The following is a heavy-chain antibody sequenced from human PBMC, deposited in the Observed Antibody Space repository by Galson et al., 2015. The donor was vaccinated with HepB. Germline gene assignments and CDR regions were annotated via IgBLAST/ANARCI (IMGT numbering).Heavy chain of an antibody. CDR3: ARAEGSPYESSGYRDCFFDY. CDR2: INSDGSST. D-gene: IGHD3-22*01. CDR1: GFTFSSYW. J-gene: IGHJ4*02. V-gene: IGHV3-74*03. Sequence: LRLSCAASGFTFSSYWMHWVRQAPGKGLVWVSGINSDGSSTTYADSVTGRFIISRDNAKNTLYLQMDSLRAEDTAVYYCARAEGSPYESSGYRDCFFDYWGQGTLVTVSS.